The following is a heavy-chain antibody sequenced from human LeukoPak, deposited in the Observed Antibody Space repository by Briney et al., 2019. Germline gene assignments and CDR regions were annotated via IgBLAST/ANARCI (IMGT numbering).Heavy chain of an antibody. CDR2: FDPEDGET. V-gene: IGHV1-24*01. Sequence: ASVKVSCKVSGYTLTELSMHWVRQAPGKGLEWMGGFDPEDGETIYAQKFQGRVTMTEDTSTDTAYMELSSLRSEDTAVYYCATDGAEDTAMVDWGQGTLVTISS. D-gene: IGHD5-18*01. J-gene: IGHJ4*02. CDR3: ATDGAEDTAMVD. CDR1: GYTLTELS.